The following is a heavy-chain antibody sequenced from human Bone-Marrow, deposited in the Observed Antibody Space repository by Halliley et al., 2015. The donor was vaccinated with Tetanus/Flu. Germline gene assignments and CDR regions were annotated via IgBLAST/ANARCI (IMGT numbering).Heavy chain of an antibody. CDR2: ISSDGDSI. Sequence: AIISSDGDSILYPESLKGRFTISRDNSNNALYLQMNSLRDEDTAVYYCAKASDGGNFVYYTDHWGQGTLVTVSS. V-gene: IGHV3-30*18. CDR3: AKASDGGNFVYYTDH. D-gene: IGHD4-17*01. J-gene: IGHJ4*02.